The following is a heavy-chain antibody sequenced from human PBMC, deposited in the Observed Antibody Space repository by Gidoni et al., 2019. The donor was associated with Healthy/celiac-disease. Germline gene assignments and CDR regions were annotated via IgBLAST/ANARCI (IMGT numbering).Heavy chain of an antibody. Sequence: QVQLQESGPGLVKPSETLSLTCTVSGRSISRYYWSWIRQPPGKGLEWIGYIYYSGSTNYNPSLKSRVTISVDTSKNQFSLKLSSVTAADTAVYYCARDLRGYSYGGWYFDLWGRGTLVTVSS. CDR3: ARDLRGYSYGGWYFDL. J-gene: IGHJ2*01. D-gene: IGHD5-18*01. CDR2: IYYSGST. V-gene: IGHV4-59*01. CDR1: GRSISRYY.